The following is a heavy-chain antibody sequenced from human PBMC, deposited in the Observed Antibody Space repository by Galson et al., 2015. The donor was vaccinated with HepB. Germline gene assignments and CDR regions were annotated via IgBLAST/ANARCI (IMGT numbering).Heavy chain of an antibody. Sequence: SLRLSCAASGFSFSGYWMHWVRQAPGEGLVWVSRINSDGSSTRYAGSVRGRFTISRDNAKNTLYLQMNSLRAEDTAVYYCAREYDSSDYLPVGYYGMDVWGQGTTVTVSS. V-gene: IGHV3-74*01. CDR2: INSDGSST. CDR1: GFSFSGYW. D-gene: IGHD3-22*01. CDR3: AREYDSSDYLPVGYYGMDV. J-gene: IGHJ6*02.